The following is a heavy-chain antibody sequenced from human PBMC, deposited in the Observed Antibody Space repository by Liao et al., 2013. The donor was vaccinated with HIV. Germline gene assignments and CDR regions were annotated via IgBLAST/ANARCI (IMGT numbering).Heavy chain of an antibody. Sequence: QVQLQESGPGLVKPSETLSLTCAVSGSSISSAYWGWIRQLPGKGLEWIGHISHSGLTNNNPSLKSRVTMSMDTSKNQFSLKLSSVTAADTAVYYCARDRSWDFDYWGQGTLVTVSS. CDR1: GSSISSAY. J-gene: IGHJ4*02. CDR3: ARDRSWDFDY. V-gene: IGHV4-59*12. D-gene: IGHD6-13*01. CDR2: ISHSGLT.